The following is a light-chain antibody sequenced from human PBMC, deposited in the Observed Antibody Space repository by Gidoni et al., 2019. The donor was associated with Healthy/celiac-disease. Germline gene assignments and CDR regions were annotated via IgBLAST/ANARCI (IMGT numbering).Light chain of an antibody. CDR1: QSVLYSSNNKNY. CDR2: WAS. CDR3: QQYYSTLMYT. J-gene: IGKJ2*01. Sequence: IVMTQSPDSMAVSLGERATINCKSSQSVLYSSNNKNYLAWYQQKPGHPPKLLNYWASTRETGVPDRFSGRGYGTDFTLTISSLQAEDVAVYYCQQYYSTLMYTFGQGTKLEIK. V-gene: IGKV4-1*01.